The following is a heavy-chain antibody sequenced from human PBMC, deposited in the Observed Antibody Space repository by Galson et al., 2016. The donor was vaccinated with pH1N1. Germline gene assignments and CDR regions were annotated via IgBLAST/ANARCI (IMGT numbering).Heavy chain of an antibody. CDR3: ARHRSGWSGALTYWYFDL. J-gene: IGHJ2*01. D-gene: IGHD6-19*01. Sequence: SVKVSCKASGFNFGRFAIHWVRQAPGQGLEWMGWINAANTNTRYSQKLQGRGTITRDTSASTAYLEVNSLKSDDTAVYYCARHRSGWSGALTYWYFDLWGRGTLVTVSS. V-gene: IGHV1-3*01. CDR1: GFNFGRFA. CDR2: INAANTNT.